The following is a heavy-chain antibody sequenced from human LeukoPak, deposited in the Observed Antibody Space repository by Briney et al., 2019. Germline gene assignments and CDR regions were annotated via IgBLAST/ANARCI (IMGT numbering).Heavy chain of an antibody. Sequence: SETLSLTCTVSGGSISSYYWSWIRQPPGKGLEWIGYIYYSGSTNYNPSLKSRVTISVDTSKNQFSLKLSSVTAADTAVYYCAREVAAAPNWFDPWGQGTLVTVSS. D-gene: IGHD6-13*01. CDR3: AREVAAAPNWFDP. CDR1: GGSISSYY. J-gene: IGHJ5*02. V-gene: IGHV4-59*01. CDR2: IYYSGST.